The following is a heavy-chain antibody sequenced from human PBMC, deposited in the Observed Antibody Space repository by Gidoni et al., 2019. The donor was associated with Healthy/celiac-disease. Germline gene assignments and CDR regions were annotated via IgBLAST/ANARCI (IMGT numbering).Heavy chain of an antibody. J-gene: IGHJ6*02. D-gene: IGHD4-17*01. V-gene: IGHV4-34*01. CDR2: LNQSGST. CDR1: GGSFCGYY. Sequence: QVQLQQWGAGLLKPSETLSLTCAVYGGSFCGYYWSWIRQPPGKGLEWIGELNQSGSTNYNPSLKSRVTISVDTSKNQFSLKLSSVTAADTAVYYCARSRSRPTVTTYYGMDVWGQGTTVTVSS. CDR3: ARSRSRPTVTTYYGMDV.